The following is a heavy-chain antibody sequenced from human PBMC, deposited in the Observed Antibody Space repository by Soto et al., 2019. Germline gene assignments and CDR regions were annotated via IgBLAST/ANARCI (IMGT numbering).Heavy chain of an antibody. Sequence: EVPLVESGGGLVQPGGSLRLSCAASGFTFSSYWMHWVRQVPGKGLVWVSHIDSDGNSKTYADSVKGRFTISRDNAKNTVDLQMNSLRAEGAAVYYCVGDDVGVGIDYWGLGTLVTVSS. CDR3: VGDDVGVGIDY. J-gene: IGHJ4*02. CDR1: GFTFSSYW. D-gene: IGHD1-26*01. V-gene: IGHV3-74*03. CDR2: IDSDGNSK.